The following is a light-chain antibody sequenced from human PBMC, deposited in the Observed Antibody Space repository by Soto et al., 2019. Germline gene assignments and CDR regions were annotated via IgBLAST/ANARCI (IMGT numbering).Light chain of an antibody. CDR1: QSVTTN. J-gene: IGKJ1*01. CDR2: GAS. CDR3: QQYYGWPQT. V-gene: IGKV3-15*01. Sequence: VLRESPGSQSRDPGGRGTRACGASQSVTTNLAWYQQRPGQAPGLLIYGASKRAIGLPARFSGSGSGTEFTLTISSLQSEDSAAYYCQQYYGWPQTLGQGTKVDIK.